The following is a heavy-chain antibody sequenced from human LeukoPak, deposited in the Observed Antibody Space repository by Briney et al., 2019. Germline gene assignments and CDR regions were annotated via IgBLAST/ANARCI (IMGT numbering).Heavy chain of an antibody. J-gene: IGHJ5*02. CDR2: IYYSGST. Sequence: SETLSPTCTVSGGSISSSSYYWGWIRQPPGKGLEWIGSIYYSGSTYYNPSLKSRVTISVDTSKNQFSLKLSSVTAADTAVYYCARDLGAVAGTRWFDPWGQGTLVTVSS. D-gene: IGHD6-19*01. CDR3: ARDLGAVAGTRWFDP. V-gene: IGHV4-39*02. CDR1: GGSISSSSYY.